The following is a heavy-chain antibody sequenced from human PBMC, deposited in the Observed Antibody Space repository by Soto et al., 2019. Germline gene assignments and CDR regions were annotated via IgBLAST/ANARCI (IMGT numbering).Heavy chain of an antibody. CDR1: GFTFSSYS. D-gene: IGHD6-19*01. CDR2: ISSSSSTI. CDR3: ARDRAWLVPTPLFDY. Sequence: GGSLRLSCAASGFTFSSYSMNWVRQAPGKGLEWVSYISSSSSTIYYADSVKGRFTISRDNAKNSLYLQMNSLRAEDTAVYYCARDRAWLVPTPLFDYWGQGTLLTVSS. J-gene: IGHJ4*02. V-gene: IGHV3-48*01.